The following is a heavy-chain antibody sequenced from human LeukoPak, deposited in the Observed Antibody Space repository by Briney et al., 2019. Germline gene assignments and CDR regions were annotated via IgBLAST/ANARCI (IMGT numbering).Heavy chain of an antibody. CDR3: ASTLWFGELWRYNWFDP. V-gene: IGHV3-21*01. CDR1: GFTFSSYS. J-gene: IGHJ5*02. Sequence: TGGSLRLSCAASGFTFSSYSMNWVRQAPGKGLEWVSSVSSSSSYIYYADSVKGRFTISSDNAKNSLYLQMNSLRAEDTAVYYCASTLWFGELWRYNWFDPWGQGTLVTVSS. CDR2: VSSSSSYI. D-gene: IGHD3-10*01.